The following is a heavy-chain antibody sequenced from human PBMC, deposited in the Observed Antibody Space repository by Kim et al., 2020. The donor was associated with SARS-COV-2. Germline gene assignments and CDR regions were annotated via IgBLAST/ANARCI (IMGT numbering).Heavy chain of an antibody. D-gene: IGHD3-9*01. Sequence: RVTISVDTSKNQFSLKLSSVTAADTAVYYCARGVYYDILTGYPKSDAFDIWGQGTMVTVSS. CDR3: ARGVYYDILTGYPKSDAFDI. V-gene: IGHV4-34*01. J-gene: IGHJ3*02.